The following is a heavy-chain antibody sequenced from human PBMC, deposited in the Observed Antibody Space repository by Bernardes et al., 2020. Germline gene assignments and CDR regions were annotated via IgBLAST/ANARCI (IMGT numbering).Heavy chain of an antibody. D-gene: IGHD3-9*01. Sequence: YLSPSCAAAGFTFDDYAMHWVRPAPGKGLEWVSGISWNSGSIGYADSVKGRFTISRDNAKNSLYLQMNSLRAEDTALYYCAKDILPAPDAFDIWGQGTMVTVSS. V-gene: IGHV3-9*01. CDR1: GFTFDDYA. CDR3: AKDILPAPDAFDI. J-gene: IGHJ3*02. CDR2: ISWNSGSI.